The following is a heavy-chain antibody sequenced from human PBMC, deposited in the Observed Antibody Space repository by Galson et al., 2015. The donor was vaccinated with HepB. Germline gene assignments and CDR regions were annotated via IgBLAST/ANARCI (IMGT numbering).Heavy chain of an antibody. CDR3: ARDPVDYYDSSDYYFGYFDF. Sequence: SLRLPCAASEFTFSSYVMHWVRQAPGKGLEWVAVISYDGSNKYYADSVKGRFTISRDNSKNTMYLQMKSLRVEDTAVYYCARDPVDYYDSSDYYFGYFDFWGQGTLVTVSS. V-gene: IGHV3-30*04. CDR1: EFTFSSYV. D-gene: IGHD3-22*01. CDR2: ISYDGSNK. J-gene: IGHJ4*02.